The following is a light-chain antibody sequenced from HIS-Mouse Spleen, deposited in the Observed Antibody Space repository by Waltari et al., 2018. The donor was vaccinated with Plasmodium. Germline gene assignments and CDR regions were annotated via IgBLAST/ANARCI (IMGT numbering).Light chain of an antibody. Sequence: SYELTQPPSVSVSPGQTARITCSGDAVPTKSAYWNQKKSGQAPVLVIYEDSKRPSGIPERFSGSSSGTMATLTISGAQVEDEADYYCYSTDSSGNHRVFGGGTKLTVL. CDR2: EDS. CDR1: AVPTKS. CDR3: YSTDSSGNHRV. J-gene: IGLJ3*02. V-gene: IGLV3-10*01.